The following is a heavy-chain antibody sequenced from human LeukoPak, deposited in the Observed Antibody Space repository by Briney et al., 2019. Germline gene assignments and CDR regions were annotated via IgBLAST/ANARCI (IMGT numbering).Heavy chain of an antibody. Sequence: VKVSCKASGGTFSSYAISWVRQAPGQGLEWMGGIIPIFGTANSAQKFQGRVTITADESTSTAYMELSSLRSEDTAVYYCARDSGYYDSSGYYYWGQGTLVTVSS. CDR3: ARDSGYYDSSGYYY. D-gene: IGHD3-22*01. CDR1: GGTFSSYA. CDR2: IIPIFGTA. J-gene: IGHJ4*02. V-gene: IGHV1-69*01.